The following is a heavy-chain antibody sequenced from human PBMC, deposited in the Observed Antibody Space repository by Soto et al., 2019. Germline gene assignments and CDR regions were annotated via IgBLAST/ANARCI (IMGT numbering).Heavy chain of an antibody. D-gene: IGHD3-9*01. Sequence: SETLSLTCTVSGGSISSSSYYWGWIRQPPGKGLEWIGSVCYGGSTYYNPSLESRVTISVDTSKNQFSLKLSSVTAADTAVYYCAKNTPYYDILTGQTSDYWGQGTLVTVSS. CDR3: AKNTPYYDILTGQTSDY. J-gene: IGHJ4*02. V-gene: IGHV4-39*01. CDR2: VCYGGST. CDR1: GGSISSSSYY.